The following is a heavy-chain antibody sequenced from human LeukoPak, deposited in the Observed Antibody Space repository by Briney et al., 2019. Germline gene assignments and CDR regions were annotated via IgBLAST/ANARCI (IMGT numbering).Heavy chain of an antibody. Sequence: SETLSLTCTVSGGSISSYYWSWIRQPPGKGLEWIGYIYYSGSTNYNPSLKSRVTISVDTSKNQFSLKLSSVTAADTAVYYCARPSNRGRITMIVYDYWGQGTLVTVSS. CDR2: IYYSGST. D-gene: IGHD3-22*01. CDR3: ARPSNRGRITMIVYDY. CDR1: GGSISSYY. J-gene: IGHJ4*02. V-gene: IGHV4-59*12.